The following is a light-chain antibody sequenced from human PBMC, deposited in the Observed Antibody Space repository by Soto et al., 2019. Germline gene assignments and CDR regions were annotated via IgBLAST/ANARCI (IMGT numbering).Light chain of an antibody. J-gene: IGKJ1*01. V-gene: IGKV3-20*01. CDR2: GAS. CDR3: QQYGNSPYE. Sequence: EIVVTQSPDTMSFSPGEIATLGCRASQSVSRSSLAWYQQKTGQAPRLLMYGASSRTTGVSDRFSGSGSGTDFTVSISRLEPADFAVYYCQQYGNSPYEFGQGTKGETK. CDR1: QSVSRSS.